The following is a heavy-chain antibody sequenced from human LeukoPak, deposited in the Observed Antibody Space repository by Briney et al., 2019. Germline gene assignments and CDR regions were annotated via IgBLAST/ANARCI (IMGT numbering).Heavy chain of an antibody. CDR3: ARFRATITYGASDY. D-gene: IGHD5-12*01. V-gene: IGHV3-21*01. CDR1: GFTFSSYS. Sequence: PGGSLRLSCAASGFTFSSYSMNWVRQAPGKGLEWVSSISSSSSYIYYADSVKGRFTISRDNAKNSLYLQMNSLRPEDTAVYYCARFRATITYGASDYWGQGTLVTVSS. CDR2: ISSSSSYI. J-gene: IGHJ4*02.